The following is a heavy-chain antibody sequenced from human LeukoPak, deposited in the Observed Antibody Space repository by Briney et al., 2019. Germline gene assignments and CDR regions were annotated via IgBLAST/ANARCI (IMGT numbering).Heavy chain of an antibody. V-gene: IGHV5-51*01. J-gene: IGHJ4*02. CDR2: IYPGDSET. D-gene: IGHD6-19*01. CDR3: ARRDNSGWYGPAAFDY. Sequence: GESLKISCKGSGYNFPNSWIGWVRQMPGKGLGWMGSIYPGDSETRYSPSFQGQVTMSVDKSISTAYLQWSSLKASDTATYYCARRDNSGWYGPAAFDYWGQGTLVTVSS. CDR1: GYNFPNSW.